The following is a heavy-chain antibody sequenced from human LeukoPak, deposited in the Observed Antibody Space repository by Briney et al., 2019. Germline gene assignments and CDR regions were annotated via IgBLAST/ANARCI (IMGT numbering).Heavy chain of an antibody. CDR1: GFTFSDYY. J-gene: IGHJ4*02. CDR3: ARVETAAGTNFDY. V-gene: IGHV3-11*01. CDR2: ISSSGSTI. Sequence: PGGSLRLSCAASGFTFSDYYMSWIRQAPGKGLEWVSYISSSGSTIYYADSVKGRFTISRDNAKNSLYLQVNSLRAEDTAVYYCARVETAAGTNFDYWGQGTLVTVSS. D-gene: IGHD6-13*01.